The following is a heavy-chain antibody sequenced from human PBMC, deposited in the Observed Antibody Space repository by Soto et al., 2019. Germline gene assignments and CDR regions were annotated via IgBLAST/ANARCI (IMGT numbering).Heavy chain of an antibody. V-gene: IGHV3-73*01. J-gene: IGHJ5*01. D-gene: IGHD1-26*01. CDR1: GFTFSASA. CDR2: VPSKPENSAT. Sequence: GGSLRLSCAASGFTFSASAMHWVRQASGKGLEWVGRVPSKPENSATTYAASVKGRFTLSRDDSQNTAYLQMNSLKTEETAVYYCTKYSGSSRIPAALGRRPLVTV. CDR3: TKYSGSSRIPAA.